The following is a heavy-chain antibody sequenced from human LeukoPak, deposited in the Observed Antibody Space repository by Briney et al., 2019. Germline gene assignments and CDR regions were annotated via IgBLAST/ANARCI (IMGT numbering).Heavy chain of an antibody. D-gene: IGHD1-26*01. CDR1: GFTFSSYS. CDR2: ISSSSSYI. V-gene: IGHV3-21*01. J-gene: IGHJ4*02. Sequence: GGSLRLSRAASGFTFSSYSMNWVRQAPGKGLEWVSSISSSSSYIYYADSVKGRFTISRDNAKNSLYLQMNSLRAEDTAVYYCARDQISYSGSSHFDYWGQGTLVTVSS. CDR3: ARDQISYSGSSHFDY.